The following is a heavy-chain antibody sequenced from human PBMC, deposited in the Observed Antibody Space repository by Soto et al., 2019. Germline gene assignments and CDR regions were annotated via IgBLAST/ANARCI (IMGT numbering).Heavy chain of an antibody. CDR3: AKDWWYYYDSSGYAGYYYGMDV. Sequence: PGGSLRLSCAASGFTFSSYGMHWVRQAPGKGLEWVAVISYDGSNKYYADSVKGRFTISRDNSKNTLYLQMNSLRAEDTAVYYCAKDWWYYYDSSGYAGYYYGMDVWGQGTTVTVS. D-gene: IGHD3-22*01. CDR2: ISYDGSNK. J-gene: IGHJ6*02. V-gene: IGHV3-30*18. CDR1: GFTFSSYG.